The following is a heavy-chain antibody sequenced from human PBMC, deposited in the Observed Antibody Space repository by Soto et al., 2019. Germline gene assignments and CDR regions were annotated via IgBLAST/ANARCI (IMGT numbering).Heavy chain of an antibody. Sequence: PSETLSLTCAVSGGSISSGGYSWSWIRQPPGKGLEWIGSIYYSGSTYYNPSLKSRVTISVDTSKNQFSLKLSSVTAADTAVYYCARHYFTYYYGSGSPFDYWGQGTLVTVSS. V-gene: IGHV4-39*01. D-gene: IGHD3-10*01. CDR1: GGSISSGGYS. CDR2: IYYSGST. CDR3: ARHYFTYYYGSGSPFDY. J-gene: IGHJ4*02.